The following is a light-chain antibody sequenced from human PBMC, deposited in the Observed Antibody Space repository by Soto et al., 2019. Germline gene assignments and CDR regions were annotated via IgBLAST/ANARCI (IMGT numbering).Light chain of an antibody. CDR2: AAS. J-gene: IGKJ2*01. V-gene: IGKV1-9*01. CDR1: QGISSS. Sequence: DIQLTQSPSFLSASVGDRVTITCRASQGISSSFAWFQQKPGKAPKLLIYAASTLQSRVPSRFSGSGSGTDFTLTISSLQPEDFATYYCLQLNTYPHTFGQGTKLEIK. CDR3: LQLNTYPHT.